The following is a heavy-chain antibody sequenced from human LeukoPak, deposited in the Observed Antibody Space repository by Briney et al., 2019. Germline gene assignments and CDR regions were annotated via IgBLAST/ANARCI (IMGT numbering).Heavy chain of an antibody. CDR1: GFTFSSYA. CDR3: ARDSRSPSGFDP. D-gene: IGHD3-10*01. J-gene: IGHJ5*02. V-gene: IGHV3-30*01. Sequence: GGSLRLSCAASGFTFSSYAMHWVRQAPGKGLEWVAVISYDGSNKYYADSVKGRFTISRDNSKNTLYLQMNSLRAEDTAVYYCARDSRSPSGFDPWGQGTLVTVSS. CDR2: ISYDGSNK.